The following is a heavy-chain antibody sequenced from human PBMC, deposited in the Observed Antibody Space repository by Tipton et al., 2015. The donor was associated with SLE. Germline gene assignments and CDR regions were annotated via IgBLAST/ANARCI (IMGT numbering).Heavy chain of an antibody. CDR2: IYYSGST. CDR1: GGSISGFY. CDR3: ARAPLYSSSWYIPGGDAFDI. Sequence: TLSLTCTVSGGSISGFYWSWIRQPPGKGLEWFGYIYYSGSTNYNPSLKSRVTISVDTSKNQFSLKLSSVTAADTAVYYCARAPLYSSSWYIPGGDAFDIWGQGTMVTVSS. J-gene: IGHJ3*02. V-gene: IGHV4-59*01. D-gene: IGHD6-13*01.